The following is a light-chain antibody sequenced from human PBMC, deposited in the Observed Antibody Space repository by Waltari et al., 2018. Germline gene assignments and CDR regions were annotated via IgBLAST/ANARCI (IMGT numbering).Light chain of an antibody. Sequence: EIVMTQSPATLSVSPGERATLSCRASQSVADNLAWYQHKPGQAPRLLIYGASTRATGIPGRFRGSGSGTEFTLTISGLQSEDFALYYCQQYNHWPPSTFGQGTKVEIK. CDR3: QQYNHWPPST. CDR2: GAS. J-gene: IGKJ1*01. V-gene: IGKV3-15*01. CDR1: QSVADN.